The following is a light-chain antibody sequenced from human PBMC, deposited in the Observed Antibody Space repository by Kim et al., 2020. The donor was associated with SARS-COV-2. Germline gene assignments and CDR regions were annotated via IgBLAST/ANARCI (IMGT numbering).Light chain of an antibody. J-gene: IGLJ1*01. CDR2: RNN. CDR3: AAWDDSLSGYV. CDR1: RSNVGTNS. Sequence: QLVTISCSGSRSNVGTNSVYWYQQLPGTTPKLLMSRNNQRPSGVPDRFSGSKSGTSASLAISGLRSEDEANYYCAAWDDSLSGYVFGTGTKVTVL. V-gene: IGLV1-47*01.